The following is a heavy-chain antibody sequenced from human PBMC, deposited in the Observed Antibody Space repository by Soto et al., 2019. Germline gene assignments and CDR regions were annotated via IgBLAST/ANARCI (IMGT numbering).Heavy chain of an antibody. CDR2: RSFDGSNK. V-gene: IGHV3-30*18. J-gene: IGHJ6*02. D-gene: IGHD1-1*01. CDR1: GFTFSNFG. Sequence: QVQLVESGGGVVQPGRSLRLSCAASGFTFSNFGMQWVRQAPGKGLEWVAVRSFDGSNKYYADSVKGRFTISRDNSKNTLSLQMNSLKAEDTAVYYCAKDTSKYSNNWPAYYGLDVWGQGTTVTVSS. CDR3: AKDTSKYSNNWPAYYGLDV.